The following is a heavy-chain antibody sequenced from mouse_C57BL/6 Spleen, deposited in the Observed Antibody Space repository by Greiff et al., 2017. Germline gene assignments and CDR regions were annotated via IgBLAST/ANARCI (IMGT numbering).Heavy chain of an antibody. CDR2: ISDGGSYT. CDR1: GFTFSSYA. Sequence: EVQLVESGGGLVKPGGSLKLSCAASGFTFSSYAMSWVRQTPEKRLEWVATISDGGSYTYYPDNVKGRFTISRDNAKNNLYLQMSHLKSEDTAMYYCARRGGGNSAWFAYWGQGTLVTVSA. V-gene: IGHV5-4*01. CDR3: ARRGGGNSAWFAY. J-gene: IGHJ3*01. D-gene: IGHD2-1*01.